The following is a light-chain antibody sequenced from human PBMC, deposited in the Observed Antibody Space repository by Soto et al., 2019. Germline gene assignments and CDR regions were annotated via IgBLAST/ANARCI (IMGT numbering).Light chain of an antibody. J-gene: IGKJ1*01. CDR3: QQYDSGWT. CDR1: QSISSW. CDR2: KAS. Sequence: DIQMTQSPSTLSASVGDRVTITCRASQSISSWLAWYQQKPGKAPKRLIYKASSSESGVPSRFSSSGSGTEFPLTISSLHPDDFATYYCQQYDSGWTFGQGTKVEIK. V-gene: IGKV1-5*03.